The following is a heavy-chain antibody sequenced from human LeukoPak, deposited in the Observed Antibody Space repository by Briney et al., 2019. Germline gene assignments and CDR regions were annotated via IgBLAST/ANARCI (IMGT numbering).Heavy chain of an antibody. J-gene: IGHJ6*03. CDR2: ISSGSSFQ. CDR1: GFDFSIYA. Sequence: GGSLRLSCAASGFDFSIYAIDWVRQAPGRGLEWVSSISSGSSFQNYADSVKGRFAISRDNAKNSVYLQMNRLRAEDTAVYFCAREGDPPGFYYYHHMDVWGKGTTVTVSS. V-gene: IGHV3-21*01. CDR3: AREGDPPGFYYYHHMDV. D-gene: IGHD3-16*01.